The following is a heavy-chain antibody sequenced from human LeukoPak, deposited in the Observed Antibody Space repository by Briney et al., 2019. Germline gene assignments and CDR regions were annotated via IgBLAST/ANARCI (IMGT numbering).Heavy chain of an antibody. CDR2: ISSSGTTI. CDR3: ARNRGYGGYDSDY. D-gene: IGHD5-12*01. CDR1: GFTVSSNY. V-gene: IGHV3-11*01. Sequence: PGGSLRLSCAASGFTVSSNYMSWVRQAPGKGLEWVSYISSSGTTIYYADSVKGRFTISRDNAKNSLYLQMNSLRAEDTAVYYCARNRGYGGYDSDYWGQGTLVTVSS. J-gene: IGHJ4*02.